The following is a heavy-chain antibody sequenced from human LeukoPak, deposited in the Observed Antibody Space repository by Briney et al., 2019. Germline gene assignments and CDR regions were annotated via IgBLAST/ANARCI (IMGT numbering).Heavy chain of an antibody. V-gene: IGHV4-39*07. D-gene: IGHD2-2*01. Sequence: SETLSLTCTVSGGSLSSGDYHWAWVRQTPGKGPDWIANIHNSGTTHYNPSLRSRVTISIDTSKNQFSLKLSSVTAADTAVYYCARGVVLYYWGQGTLVTVSS. CDR3: ARGVVLYY. CDR1: GGSLSSGDYH. CDR2: IHNSGTT. J-gene: IGHJ4*02.